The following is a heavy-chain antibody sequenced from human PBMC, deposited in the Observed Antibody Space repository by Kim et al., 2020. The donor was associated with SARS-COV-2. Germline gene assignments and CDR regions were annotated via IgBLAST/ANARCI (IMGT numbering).Heavy chain of an antibody. J-gene: IGHJ4*02. CDR3: ASAPSSGSRPFDY. Sequence: SETLSLTCTVSGGSVSSGSYYWSWIRQPPGKGLEWIGYIYYSGSTNYNPSLKSRVTISVDTSKNQFSLKLSSVTAADTAVYYCASAPSSGSRPFDYWGQGTLVTVSS. V-gene: IGHV4-61*01. CDR1: GGSVSSGSYY. CDR2: IYYSGST. D-gene: IGHD1-26*01.